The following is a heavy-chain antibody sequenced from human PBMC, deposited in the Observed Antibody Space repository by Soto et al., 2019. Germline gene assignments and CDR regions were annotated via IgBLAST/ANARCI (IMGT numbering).Heavy chain of an antibody. CDR3: AKKGGSGSYYNSYYYGMDV. J-gene: IGHJ6*02. CDR1: GFTFSSYA. D-gene: IGHD3-10*01. CDR2: ISGSGGST. V-gene: IGHV3-23*01. Sequence: GGSLRLSCAASGFTFSSYAMSWVRQAPGKGLEWVSAISGSGGSTYYADSVKGRFTISRDNSKNTLYLQMNSLRAEDTAVYYCAKKGGSGSYYNSYYYGMDVWGQGTTVTVSS.